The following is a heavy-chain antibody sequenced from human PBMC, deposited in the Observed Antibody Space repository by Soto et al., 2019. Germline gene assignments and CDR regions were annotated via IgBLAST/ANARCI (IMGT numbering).Heavy chain of an antibody. J-gene: IGHJ6*03. CDR2: INHSGST. Sequence: SETLSLTCAVYGGSFSGYYWSWIRQPPGKGLEWIGEINHSGSTNYNPSLKSRVTISVDTSKNQFSLKLSSVTAADTAVYYCARAKPYCSGGSCYLPYYYMDVWGKGTTVTVSS. V-gene: IGHV4-34*01. CDR3: ARAKPYCSGGSCYLPYYYMDV. D-gene: IGHD2-15*01. CDR1: GGSFSGYY.